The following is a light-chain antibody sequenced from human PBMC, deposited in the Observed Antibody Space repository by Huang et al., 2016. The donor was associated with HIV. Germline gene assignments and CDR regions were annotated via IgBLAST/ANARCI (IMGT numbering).Light chain of an antibody. J-gene: IGKJ2*01. Sequence: DIVMTQSPDSLAVSLGERATINCKSSQSLLYSSNNRNYLAWYQQKPGQPPKLLIYWASSRESGVPDRFSGSGSGTDFTRTISSLQTEDVAVYYCQQYYTIPYTFGQGTKLEIK. CDR3: QQYYTIPYT. CDR1: QSLLYSSNNRNY. CDR2: WAS. V-gene: IGKV4-1*01.